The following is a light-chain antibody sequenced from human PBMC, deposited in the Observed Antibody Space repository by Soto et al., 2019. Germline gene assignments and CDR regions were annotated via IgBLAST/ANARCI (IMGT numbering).Light chain of an antibody. Sequence: VLTQSPGTLSLSPGERATLSCRASQSVSSSYLAWYQQKPGQAPRLLIYGASSRATGIPDRFSGSGSGTDFTLTISRLEPEDFAVYHCQQYGNSPFTFGGGTKVEIK. J-gene: IGKJ4*01. CDR2: GAS. CDR1: QSVSSSY. CDR3: QQYGNSPFT. V-gene: IGKV3-20*01.